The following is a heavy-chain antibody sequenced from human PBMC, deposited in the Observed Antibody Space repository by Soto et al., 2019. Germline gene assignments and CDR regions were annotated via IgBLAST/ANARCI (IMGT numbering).Heavy chain of an antibody. V-gene: IGHV3-23*01. D-gene: IGHD3-9*01. CDR2: ISGSGGST. CDR1: GYTFSSYA. J-gene: IGHJ6*02. Sequence: SCKASGYTFSSYAMSWVRQAPGKGLEWVSAISGSGGSTYYADSVKGRFTISRDNSKNTLYLQMNSLRAEDTAVYYCAKDLVTYYDILTGSLGGMDVWGQGTTVTVSS. CDR3: AKDLVTYYDILTGSLGGMDV.